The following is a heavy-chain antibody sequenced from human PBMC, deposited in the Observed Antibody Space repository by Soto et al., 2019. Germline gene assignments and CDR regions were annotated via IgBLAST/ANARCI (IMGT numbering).Heavy chain of an antibody. V-gene: IGHV3-30*03. D-gene: IGHD3-22*01. Sequence: GGSLRLSCAASGFTFSSYGMHWVRQAPGKGLEWVAVISYDGSNKYYADSVKGRFTISRDNSKNTLYLQMSSLRSEDTAVYYCARDEYYYDSSGYYFVYYGMDVWGQGTTVTVSS. CDR2: ISYDGSNK. CDR1: GFTFSSYG. J-gene: IGHJ6*02. CDR3: ARDEYYYDSSGYYFVYYGMDV.